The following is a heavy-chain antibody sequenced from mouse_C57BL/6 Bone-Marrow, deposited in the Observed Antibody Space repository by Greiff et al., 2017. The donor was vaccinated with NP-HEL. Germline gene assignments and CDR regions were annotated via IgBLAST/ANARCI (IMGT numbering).Heavy chain of an antibody. CDR1: GYTFTDYE. V-gene: IGHV1-15*01. Sequence: QVQLQQSGAELVRPGASVTLSCKASGYTFTDYEMHWVKQTPVHGLEWIGAIDPETGGTAYNQKFKGKAILTADKSSSTAYMELRSLTSEDSAVYYGTRRETTVVPYGYFDVWGTGTTVTVSS. D-gene: IGHD1-1*01. CDR3: TRRETTVVPYGYFDV. CDR2: IDPETGGT. J-gene: IGHJ1*03.